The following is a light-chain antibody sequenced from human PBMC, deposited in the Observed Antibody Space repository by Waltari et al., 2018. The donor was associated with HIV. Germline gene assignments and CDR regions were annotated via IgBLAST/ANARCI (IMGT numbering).Light chain of an antibody. CDR2: KAS. CDR3: QQYNSDFYT. Sequence: QMTQSPSILSASVGDRVTITCRASQNVESWLAWYQQRPGRAPKLLIYKASTLEYGVPARFTGSGSGTNFTLTINSLQPDDFATYYCQQYNSDFYTFGLGTRLDLK. J-gene: IGKJ2*01. CDR1: QNVESW. V-gene: IGKV1-5*03.